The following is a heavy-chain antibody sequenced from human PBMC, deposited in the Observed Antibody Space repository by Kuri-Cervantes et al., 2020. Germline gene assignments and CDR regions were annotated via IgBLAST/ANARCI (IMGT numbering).Heavy chain of an antibody. CDR1: GFTFSSYA. Sequence: GESLKISCAASGFTFSSYAMSWVRQAPGKGLEWVSAIRGSGAGTTYADSVRGRFTISRDNSENTVYLQLNSLRAEDTAIYYCSKDPNGDYVGAFDMWGPGTMVTVSS. CDR2: IRGSGAGT. J-gene: IGHJ3*02. D-gene: IGHD4-17*01. V-gene: IGHV3-23*01. CDR3: SKDPNGDYVGAFDM.